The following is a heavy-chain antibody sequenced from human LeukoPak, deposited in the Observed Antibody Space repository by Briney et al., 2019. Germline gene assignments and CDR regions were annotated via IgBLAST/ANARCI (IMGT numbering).Heavy chain of an antibody. Sequence: SETLSLTCTVSGGSISSSRYYWGWIRQPPGKGLEWVGSVYHSGSTYYNVSLKSRVTISVDTSKNQFSLKLSSVTAADTAVYYCARDRRSWFDPWGQGTLVTVSS. V-gene: IGHV4-39*07. J-gene: IGHJ5*02. CDR2: VYHSGST. CDR1: GGSISSSRYY. CDR3: ARDRRSWFDP.